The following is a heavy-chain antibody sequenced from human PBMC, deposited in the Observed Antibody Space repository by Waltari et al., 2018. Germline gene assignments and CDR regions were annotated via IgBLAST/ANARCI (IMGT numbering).Heavy chain of an antibody. V-gene: IGHV4-59*12. CDR3: ARDNTGAAGFDY. CDR2: IYYSGST. D-gene: IGHD2-15*01. CDR1: GGSISSYY. Sequence: QVQLQESGPGLVKPSETLSLTCTVSGGSISSYYWSWIRQPPGKGLEWIGYIYYSGSTNYNPSLKSRVTISVDTSKNQFSLKLSSVTAADTAVYYCARDNTGAAGFDYWGQGTLVTVSS. J-gene: IGHJ4*02.